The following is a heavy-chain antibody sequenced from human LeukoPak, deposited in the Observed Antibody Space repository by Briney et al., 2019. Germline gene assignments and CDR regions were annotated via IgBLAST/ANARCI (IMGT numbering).Heavy chain of an antibody. CDR2: INQGGSDK. D-gene: IGHD6-25*01. Sequence: GGSLRLSCAASGFTFSGHWMGWVRQAPGKGLEWVANINQGGSDKYYVDSVKGRFTISRDNANNLLYLQMNSLRGEDTAVYYCTRDRSPAEDDWGQGTLVTVSS. CDR3: TRDRSPAEDD. J-gene: IGHJ4*02. CDR1: GFTFSGHW. V-gene: IGHV3-7*01.